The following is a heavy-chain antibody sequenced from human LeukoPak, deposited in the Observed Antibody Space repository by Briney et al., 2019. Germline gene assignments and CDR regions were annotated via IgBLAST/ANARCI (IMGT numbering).Heavy chain of an antibody. V-gene: IGHV4-59*01. D-gene: IGHD1-26*01. J-gene: IGHJ4*02. CDR1: GGTISSYY. Sequence: SGTLSLTCTVSGGTISSYYRSWIRQPPGKGLEWIGYIYYSGSTNYNPSLKSRVTISVDTSKNQFSLKLSSVTAADTAVYYCARDRGTYFDYWGQGTLVSVSS. CDR2: IYYSGST. CDR3: ARDRGTYFDY.